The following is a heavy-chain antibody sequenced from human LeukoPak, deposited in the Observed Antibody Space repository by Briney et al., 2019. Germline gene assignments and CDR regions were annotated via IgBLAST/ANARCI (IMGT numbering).Heavy chain of an antibody. Sequence: GGSLRLSCAASGFTLSDHYTSWIRQAPGKGLEWVSYISSGGSTIYYADSVKGRFTISRDNARNSLYLQMNSLRAEDTAVYYCARGVPASISVGYYMDVWGKGTTVTVSS. CDR2: ISSGGSTI. D-gene: IGHD2-2*02. V-gene: IGHV3-11*01. J-gene: IGHJ6*03. CDR1: GFTLSDHY. CDR3: ARGVPASISVGYYMDV.